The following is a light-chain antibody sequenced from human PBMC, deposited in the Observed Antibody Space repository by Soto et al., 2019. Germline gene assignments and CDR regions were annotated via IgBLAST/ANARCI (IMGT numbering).Light chain of an antibody. CDR2: EGS. CDR3: CSYAGSSTFVV. CDR1: SSDVGSYNL. Sequence: QSVLTQPASVSGSPGQSITISCTGTSSDVGSYNLVSWYQQHPGKAPKLMIYEGSKRPAGVSNRFSGSKSGNTASLTNSGLHGEDDADYYCCSYAGSSTFVVFGGGTKVTVL. J-gene: IGLJ2*01. V-gene: IGLV2-23*03.